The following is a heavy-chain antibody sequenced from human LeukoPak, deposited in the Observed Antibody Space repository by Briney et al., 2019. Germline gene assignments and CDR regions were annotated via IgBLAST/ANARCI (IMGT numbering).Heavy chain of an antibody. CDR2: IYYSGST. Sequence: SQTLSLTCTVSGDFFNSDYYFWSWIGQPPGKGLEWIGYIYYSGSTNYNPSLKSRVTISVDTSKIQFSLKLSTVTAADTAVYYCARVTSGYDFLFDYWGQGTLVTVSS. D-gene: IGHD5-12*01. CDR1: GDFFNSDYYF. J-gene: IGHJ4*02. CDR3: ARVTSGYDFLFDY. V-gene: IGHV4-61*01.